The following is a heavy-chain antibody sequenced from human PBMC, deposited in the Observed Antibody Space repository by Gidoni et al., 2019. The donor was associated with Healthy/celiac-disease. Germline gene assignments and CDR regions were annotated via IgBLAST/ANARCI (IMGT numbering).Heavy chain of an antibody. Sequence: EVQLVQSGAEVKQPGESLRISCKGSGYSFTSSWISWVRQMPGKGLEWMGRIDPSDSYTNYSPSFQGHVTLSADKSISTAYLQWSSLKASDTAMYYCARHRYCSSTSCYSGYYYYGMDVWGQGTTVTVSS. CDR3: ARHRYCSSTSCYSGYYYYGMDV. CDR1: GYSFTSSW. J-gene: IGHJ6*02. V-gene: IGHV5-10-1*01. D-gene: IGHD2-2*02. CDR2: IDPSDSYT.